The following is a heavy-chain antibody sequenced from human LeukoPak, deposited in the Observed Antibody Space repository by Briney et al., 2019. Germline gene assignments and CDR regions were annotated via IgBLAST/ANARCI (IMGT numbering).Heavy chain of an antibody. Sequence: SVKVSCKASGGTFSSYAISWVRQAPGQGLEWMGGIIPIFGTANYAQKFQGRVTITADESTSTAYMELSSLRSEDTAVYYCARERTGGYSSGYYLHAFDYWGQGTLVTVSS. CDR2: IIPIFGTA. D-gene: IGHD3-22*01. CDR3: ARERTGGYSSGYYLHAFDY. V-gene: IGHV1-69*13. J-gene: IGHJ4*02. CDR1: GGTFSSYA.